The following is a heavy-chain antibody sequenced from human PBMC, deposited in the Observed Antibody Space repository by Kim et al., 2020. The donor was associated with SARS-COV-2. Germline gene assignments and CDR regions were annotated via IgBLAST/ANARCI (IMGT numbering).Heavy chain of an antibody. D-gene: IGHD3-10*01. J-gene: IGHJ2*01. Sequence: SETLSLTCAVYGGSFSGFYWSWIRQPPGRGLEWIGEINHSGRTNYNPSLKSRVTISVDTSKNQFSLKLTSVTAADTAVYYCARRLSNTSGSGRYYWDLWG. CDR3: ARRLSNTSGSGRYYWDL. CDR1: GGSFSGFY. V-gene: IGHV4-34*01. CDR2: INHSGRT.